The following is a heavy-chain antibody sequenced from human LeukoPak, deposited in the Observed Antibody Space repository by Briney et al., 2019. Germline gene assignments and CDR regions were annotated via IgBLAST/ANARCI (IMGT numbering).Heavy chain of an antibody. V-gene: IGHV1-69*05. D-gene: IGHD3-22*01. CDR1: GGTFSSYA. CDR3: ARFDGSSGYYYAFDY. CDR2: IIPIFGTA. J-gene: IGHJ4*02. Sequence: GASVKVSCMASGGTFSSYAISWVRQAPGQGLEWMGGIIPIFGTANYAQKFQGRVTITTDESTSTAYMELSSLRSEDTAVYYCARFDGSSGYYYAFDYWGQGTLVTVSS.